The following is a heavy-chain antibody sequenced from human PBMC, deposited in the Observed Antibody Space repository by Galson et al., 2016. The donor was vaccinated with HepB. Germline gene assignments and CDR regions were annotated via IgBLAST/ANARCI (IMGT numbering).Heavy chain of an antibody. D-gene: IGHD1-1*01. J-gene: IGHJ6*01. V-gene: IGHV3-74*01. Sequence: SLRLSCAASGFTFSSYWMHWVRQTPGKGLVWVSRMNSDGIRTSHADSVAGRFSISRDNAKNTLYLQMNSLRVEDTAVYFCARGGYSDTWYDNDVMDVGGQGSTVTVPP. CDR3: ARGGYSDTWYDNDVMDV. CDR1: GFTFSSYW. CDR2: MNSDGIRT.